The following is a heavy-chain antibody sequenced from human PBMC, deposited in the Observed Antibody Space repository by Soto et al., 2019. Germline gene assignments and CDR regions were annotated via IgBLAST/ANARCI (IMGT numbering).Heavy chain of an antibody. Sequence: PSETLSLTCTVSGGSVSSGNYSWSWIRRPPGKGLEWIAYIYYSGSTNYNPSLKSRVTISVDTSKNQFSLKLSSVTAADTAVYYCARVDTSSWYGPIFDYWGQGTLVTVSS. J-gene: IGHJ4*02. CDR2: IYYSGST. CDR3: ARVDTSSWYGPIFDY. V-gene: IGHV4-61*01. CDR1: GGSVSSGNYS. D-gene: IGHD6-13*01.